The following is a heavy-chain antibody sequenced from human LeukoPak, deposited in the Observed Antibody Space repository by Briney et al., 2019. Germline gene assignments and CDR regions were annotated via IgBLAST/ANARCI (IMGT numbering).Heavy chain of an antibody. J-gene: IGHJ4*02. CDR1: GFTFSSYG. CDR3: AKDRRYSSKHLSCPLDY. CDR2: ISYDGSNK. Sequence: PGGSLRLSCAASGFTFSSYGMHWVRQAPGKGLEWVAVISYDGSNKYYADSVKGRFTISRDNSKNTLYLQMNSLRAEDTAVYYCAKDRRYSSKHLSCPLDYWGQGTLVTVSS. D-gene: IGHD6-13*01. V-gene: IGHV3-30*18.